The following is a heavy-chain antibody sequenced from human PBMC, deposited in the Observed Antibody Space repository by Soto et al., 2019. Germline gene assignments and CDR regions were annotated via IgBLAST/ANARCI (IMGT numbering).Heavy chain of an antibody. J-gene: IGHJ4*02. D-gene: IGHD3-10*01. CDR1: GYTFSAYG. Sequence: QVQLVQSGAEVTKPGASLTVSCKTSGYTFSAYGLTRVRQAPGQGLEWMGWSLPNRGSIIYAQKFQGRITVTTDESTNTGYLELRSLTSADTALYFWARVAGYGSGSRHFDNWGQGTRVTVSS. CDR2: SLPNRGSI. CDR3: ARVAGYGSGSRHFDN. V-gene: IGHV1-18*01.